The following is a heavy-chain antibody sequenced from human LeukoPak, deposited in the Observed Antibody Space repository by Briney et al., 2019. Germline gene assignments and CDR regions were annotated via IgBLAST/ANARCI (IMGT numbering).Heavy chain of an antibody. D-gene: IGHD6-13*01. CDR1: GDSVSSNSAA. J-gene: IGHJ5*02. CDR2: TYYRSKWFN. Sequence: SQTLSLTCAISGDSVSSNSAAWNWIRQSPSRGLEWLGRTYYRSKWFNDYARSVNGRITFNPDTSKSQFSLHLNSVPPEDTAVYYCARTLPAAGYPWFDTWGQGTLVTVSS. CDR3: ARTLPAAGYPWFDT. V-gene: IGHV6-1*01.